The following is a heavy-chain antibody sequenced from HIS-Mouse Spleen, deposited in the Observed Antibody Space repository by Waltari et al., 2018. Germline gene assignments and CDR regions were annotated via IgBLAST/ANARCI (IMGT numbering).Heavy chain of an antibody. CDR2: ISYSGSP. J-gene: IGHJ2*01. Sequence: QLQLQESGPGLVKPSETLSLTCTVSGGSISSSSYYWGWIRQPPGKGLEWIGSISYSGSPYYTPSLKSRFTISGDTSKNQFSLKLSSVTAADTAVYYCAREIPYSSSWYDWYFDLWGRGTLVTVSS. V-gene: IGHV4-39*07. CDR3: AREIPYSSSWYDWYFDL. CDR1: GGSISSSSYY. D-gene: IGHD6-13*01.